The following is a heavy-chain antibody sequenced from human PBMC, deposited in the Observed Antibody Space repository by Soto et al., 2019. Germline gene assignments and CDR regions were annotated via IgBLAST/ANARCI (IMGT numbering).Heavy chain of an antibody. CDR2: INPNSGGT. CDR3: ARDTRASFDILTGPDAFDI. D-gene: IGHD3-9*01. Sequence: ASVKVSCKASGYTFTGYYMHWVRQAPGQGLEWMGRINPNSGGTNYAQKFQGWVTMTRDTSISTAYMELSRLRSDDTAVYYCARDTRASFDILTGPDAFDIWGQGTMVTVS. V-gene: IGHV1-2*04. J-gene: IGHJ3*02. CDR1: GYTFTGYY.